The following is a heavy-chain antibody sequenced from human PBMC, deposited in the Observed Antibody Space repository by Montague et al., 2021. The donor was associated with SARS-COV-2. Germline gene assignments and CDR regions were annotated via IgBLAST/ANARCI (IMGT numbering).Heavy chain of an antibody. D-gene: IGHD3-10*01. V-gene: IGHV3-48*02. CDR2: ISSSSSSTI. CDR1: GFTFSSYN. CDR3: ARDQFRGGDYYYYGMDV. Sequence: SLRLSCAASGFTFSSYNMNWVRQAPGKGLEWVSSISSSSSSTIYYADSVKGRFTISRDNAKNSLNLQMNSLRDEDTAVYYCARDQFRGGDYYYYGMDVWGQGTTVTVSS. J-gene: IGHJ6*02.